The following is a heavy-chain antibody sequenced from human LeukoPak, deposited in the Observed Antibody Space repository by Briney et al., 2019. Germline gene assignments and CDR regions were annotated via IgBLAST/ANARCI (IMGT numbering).Heavy chain of an antibody. CDR2: IYYNDDK. D-gene: IGHD3-9*01. V-gene: IGHV2-5*01. J-gene: IGHJ4*02. CDR1: DFSLSTPGMG. CDR3: AHLVVTIDWRSYFDY. Sequence: SGPTLVKPTQTLTLTCTFSDFSLSTPGMGVGWIRQPPGKALEWLAFIYYNDDKRYSPSLRSRLTITRDTYKNQVVLAMTNMDPVDTATYYCAHLVVTIDWRSYFDYWGQGALVTVSS.